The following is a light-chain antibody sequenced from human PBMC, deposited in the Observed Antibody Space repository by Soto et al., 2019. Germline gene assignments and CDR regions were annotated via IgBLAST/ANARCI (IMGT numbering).Light chain of an antibody. CDR2: GAS. CDR1: QSISSN. J-gene: IGKJ3*01. CDR3: QQYNNWSFT. V-gene: IGKV3-15*01. Sequence: EIVMTQSPATLSVSPGERATLSCRASQSISSNLAWYQQKPGQAPRLLIYGASTRATGIPATFSGSGSGTEFTLSISSLQSEDFAVYDCQQYNNWSFTFGPGTKVDIK.